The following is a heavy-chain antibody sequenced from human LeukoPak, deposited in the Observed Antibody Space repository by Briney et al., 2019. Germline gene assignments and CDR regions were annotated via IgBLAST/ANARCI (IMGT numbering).Heavy chain of an antibody. Sequence: PGGSLRLSCAASGFTFSSYAMHWVRQAPGKGLEWVAVISYDGSNKYYADSVKGRFTISRDNSKNTLYLQMNSLRAEDTAVYYCASMNYYDSSGYPAYWGQGTLVTVSS. V-gene: IGHV3-30-3*01. CDR3: ASMNYYDSSGYPAY. J-gene: IGHJ4*02. D-gene: IGHD3-22*01. CDR1: GFTFSSYA. CDR2: ISYDGSNK.